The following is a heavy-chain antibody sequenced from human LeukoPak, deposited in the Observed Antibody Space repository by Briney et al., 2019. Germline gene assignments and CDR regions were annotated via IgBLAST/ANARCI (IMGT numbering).Heavy chain of an antibody. J-gene: IGHJ3*02. CDR2: IYYSGGT. D-gene: IGHD2-15*01. V-gene: IGHV4-4*02. CDR1: GGSISSSNW. CDR3: ARVVVQGAFDI. Sequence: SGTLSLTCAVSGGSISSSNWWSWVRQPPGKGLEWIGYIYYSGGTNYSPSLKSRVTISVDTSNNQFSLKLSSVTAADTAVYYCARVVVQGAFDIWGQGTTVTVSS.